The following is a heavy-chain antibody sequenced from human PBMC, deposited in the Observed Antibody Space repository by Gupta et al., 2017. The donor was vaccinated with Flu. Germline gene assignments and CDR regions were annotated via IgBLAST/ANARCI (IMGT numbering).Heavy chain of an antibody. CDR3: ARAWDTSGSNDN. J-gene: IGHJ4*02. V-gene: IGHV3-21*01. CDR2: IISSSSYI. D-gene: IGHD3-3*01. Sequence: EVQLVESGGSLVRPGGSLRLSCAASGFTFSSYSMNWVRQAPGKGLDWVSFIISSSSYIYYADSLKGLFTFSRDNAKYSLFLQMNSLRAEDTAVYYCARAWDTSGSNDNWGQGTLVTVSS. CDR1: GFTFSSYS.